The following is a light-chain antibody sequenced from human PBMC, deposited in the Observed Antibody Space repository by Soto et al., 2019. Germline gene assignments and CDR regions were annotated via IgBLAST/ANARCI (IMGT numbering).Light chain of an antibody. J-gene: IGKJ4*01. V-gene: IGKV3-15*01. Sequence: EIVMTQSPATLSVSPGERATLSCRASQSVNSNLAWYQQKPGQAPRLLIYGASTRATGIPARFSGSGSGTEFAFTISSLHFEDFAVYYCQQYNYWPPLTFGGGTKVEIK. CDR3: QQYNYWPPLT. CDR2: GAS. CDR1: QSVNSN.